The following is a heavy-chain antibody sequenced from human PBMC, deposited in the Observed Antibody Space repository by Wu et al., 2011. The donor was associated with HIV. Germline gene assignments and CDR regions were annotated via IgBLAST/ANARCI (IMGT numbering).Heavy chain of an antibody. V-gene: IGHV1-8*03. Sequence: QVQLVQSGAEVKKPGASVKVSCKASGYTFTTYDINWVRQTIGQGLEWMGWMKSNSGNTKYAQKFQGRVTLTRNTSINTAYMELSSLRSGDTAVYYCALRTRAGSGSDYWGQGTLVTVSS. CDR3: ALRTRAGSGSDY. CDR2: MKSNSGNT. J-gene: IGHJ4*02. D-gene: IGHD3-10*01. CDR1: GYTFTTYD.